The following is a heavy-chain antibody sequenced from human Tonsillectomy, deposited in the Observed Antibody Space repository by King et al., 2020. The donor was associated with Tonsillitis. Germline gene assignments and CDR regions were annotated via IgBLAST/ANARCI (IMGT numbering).Heavy chain of an antibody. CDR2: ISYDGSDK. J-gene: IGHJ5*02. Sequence: VQLVESGGGVVQPGRSLRLSCAASGFTFSRYAIHWVRQAPGKGLEWVAVISYDGSDKNYADSVKGRLTISRDNAKNMLYLQMNSLRAEDTAVYYCARGAGYYYDSSAYYSWGQGTLVTVSS. V-gene: IGHV3-30*04. CDR3: ARGAGYYYDSSAYYS. CDR1: GFTFSRYA. D-gene: IGHD3-22*01.